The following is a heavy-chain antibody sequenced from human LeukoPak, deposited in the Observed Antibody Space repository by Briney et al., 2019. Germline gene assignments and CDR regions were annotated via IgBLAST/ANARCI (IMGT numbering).Heavy chain of an antibody. J-gene: IGHJ4*02. CDR2: ISYDGSNK. D-gene: IGHD5-12*01. V-gene: IGHV3-30*03. CDR1: GFTFSSYG. CDR3: AREYSFFDY. Sequence: GGSLRLSCAASGFTFSSYGMHWVRQAPGKGLEWVAVISYDGSNKYYADSVKGRFTISRDNAKNSLYLQMNSLRAEDTAAYYCAREYSFFDYWGQGTLVTVSS.